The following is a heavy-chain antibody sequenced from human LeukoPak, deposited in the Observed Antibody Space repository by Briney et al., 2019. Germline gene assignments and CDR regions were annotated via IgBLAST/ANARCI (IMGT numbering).Heavy chain of an antibody. CDR3: ASYVSGNYRAFDY. V-gene: IGHV3-53*01. CDR1: GLTVSTNY. CDR2: IYSGGTT. D-gene: IGHD3-16*02. Sequence: GGSLRLSCAASGLTVSTNYMSWVRQAPGKGLEWVSIIYSGGTTYYADSVKGRFTISRDNSKNTLYLQMNSLRAEETAVYYCASYVSGNYRAFDYWGQGTLVTVSS. J-gene: IGHJ4*02.